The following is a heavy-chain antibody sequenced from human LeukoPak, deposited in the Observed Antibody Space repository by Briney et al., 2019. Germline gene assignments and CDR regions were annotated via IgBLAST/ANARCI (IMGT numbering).Heavy chain of an antibody. CDR3: ARGHTGMGF. D-gene: IGHD5-18*01. CDR2: IKQDGSEK. Sequence: GGSLRLSCAASGFTFSNYWMSWVRQAPGKGLEWVANIKQDGSEKYYVDSVKGLFTISRDNAKNSLYLQMNSLRAEDTAVYYCARGHTGMGFWGQGTLVTVSS. CDR1: GFTFSNYW. J-gene: IGHJ4*02. V-gene: IGHV3-7*04.